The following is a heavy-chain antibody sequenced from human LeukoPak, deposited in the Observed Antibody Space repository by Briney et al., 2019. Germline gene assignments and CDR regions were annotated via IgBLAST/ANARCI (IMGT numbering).Heavy chain of an antibody. V-gene: IGHV1-2*02. CDR2: INPNSGGT. CDR3: ARGGGRYSNS. Sequence: ASVKVSRRASGYTFTDYYVHWVRQAPGQGLEWMGWINPNSGGTFSAQNFQGRVTMTRDTSLSTAYMELSRLRSDDTAVYYCARGGGRYSNSWGQGALVTVSS. CDR1: GYTFTDYY. D-gene: IGHD1-26*01. J-gene: IGHJ4*02.